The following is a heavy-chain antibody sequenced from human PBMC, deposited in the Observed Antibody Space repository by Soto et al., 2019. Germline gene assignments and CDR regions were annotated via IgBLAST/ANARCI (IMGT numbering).Heavy chain of an antibody. Sequence: GGSLRLSCAASGFTFSSYAMSWVRQAPGKGLEWVSAISGSGGSTYYADSVKGRFTISRDNSKNTLYLQMNSLKTEDTAVYYCTTDLTHGGFDYWGQGTLVTVSS. CDR1: GFTFSSYA. CDR2: ISGSGGST. V-gene: IGHV3-23*01. J-gene: IGHJ4*02. CDR3: TTDLTHGGFDY. D-gene: IGHD3-10*01.